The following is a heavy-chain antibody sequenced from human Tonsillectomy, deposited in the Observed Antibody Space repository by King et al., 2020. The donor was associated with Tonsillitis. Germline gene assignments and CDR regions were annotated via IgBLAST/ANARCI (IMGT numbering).Heavy chain of an antibody. Sequence: VQLVESGGGLVQPGRSVRLSCEASGFTFSSYWMHWVRQAPGKELVWVSHINGDGTNTNYADSVKGRFTISRDNAKNTLYLQMNSLRAEETAVYFCATVGSSAYYVYWGQGTLVTVSS. V-gene: IGHV3-74*01. J-gene: IGHJ4*02. CDR2: INGDGTNT. CDR1: GFTFSSYW. D-gene: IGHD3-22*01. CDR3: ATVGSSAYYVY.